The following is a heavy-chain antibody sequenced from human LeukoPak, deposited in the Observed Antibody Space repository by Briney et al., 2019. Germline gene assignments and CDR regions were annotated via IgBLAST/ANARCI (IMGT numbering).Heavy chain of an antibody. CDR2: IYWNDDK. J-gene: IGHJ4*02. Sequence: SGPTLVKPTPTLTLTCTFSGFSLSTSGVGVAWIRQPPGKALEWLALIYWNDDKRYNPSLKSRLTITKDTSKDQVVLTMTIIDPVDTATYYCAHIGSCSSVTCLPFDYWGQGTLVTVSS. D-gene: IGHD2-2*01. CDR3: AHIGSCSSVTCLPFDY. CDR1: GFSLSTSGVG. V-gene: IGHV2-5*01.